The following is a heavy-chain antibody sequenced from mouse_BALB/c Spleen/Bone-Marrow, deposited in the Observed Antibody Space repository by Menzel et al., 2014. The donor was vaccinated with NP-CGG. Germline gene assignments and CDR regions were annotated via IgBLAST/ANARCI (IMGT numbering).Heavy chain of an antibody. J-gene: IGHJ1*01. V-gene: IGHV1-74*01. CDR3: ANYYGFWYFDV. CDR1: GYTFTSHW. D-gene: IGHD1-2*01. Sequence: VKLQESGPELVRPGASVKMSCKASGYTFTSHWMHWVKQRPGQGLAWIGMIDPSNNETRLNQKFKDKATLNVDKSSNTAYMQLSSLTSEDSAVYYCANYYGFWYFDVWGAGTTVTVSS. CDR2: IDPSNNET.